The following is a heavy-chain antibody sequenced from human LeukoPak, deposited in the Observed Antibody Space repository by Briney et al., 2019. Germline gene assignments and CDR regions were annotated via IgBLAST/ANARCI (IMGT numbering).Heavy chain of an antibody. Sequence: GGSLRLSCAASGFTFSSYSMNWVRQAPGKGLEWVSSISSSSSYIYYADSVKGRFTISRDNSKNTLYLQMNSLRAEDTAVYYCARTGLNYYFDYWGQGTLVTVSS. CDR1: GFTFSSYS. CDR3: ARTGLNYYFDY. D-gene: IGHD3-9*01. CDR2: ISSSSSYI. J-gene: IGHJ4*02. V-gene: IGHV3-21*04.